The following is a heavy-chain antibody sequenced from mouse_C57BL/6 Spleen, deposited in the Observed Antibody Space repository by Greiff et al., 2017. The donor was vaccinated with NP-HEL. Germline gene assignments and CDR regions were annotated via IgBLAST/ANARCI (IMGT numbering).Heavy chain of an antibody. CDR3: TSPMVTTRAWFAY. CDR2: IRLKSDNYAT. CDR1: GFTFSNYW. J-gene: IGHJ3*01. Sequence: EVQLVESGGGLVQPGGSMKLSCVASGFTFSNYWMNWVRQSPEKGLEWVAQIRLKSDNYATHYAESVKGRFTISRDDSKSSVYLQMNNLRAEDTGIYYCTSPMVTTRAWFAYWGQGTLVTVSA. D-gene: IGHD2-2*01. V-gene: IGHV6-3*01.